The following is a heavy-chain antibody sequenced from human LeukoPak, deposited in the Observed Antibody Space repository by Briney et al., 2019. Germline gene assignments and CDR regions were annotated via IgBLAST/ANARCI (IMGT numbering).Heavy chain of an antibody. CDR3: ARNGPQTFDY. CDR1: GVTFSGYS. Sequence: GGSLRLSCAASGVTFSGYSMNWVRQAPGKGLEWVSAITATSLHIYYADSVKGRFTISRDNAKNSLYLQMNSLRAEDTAVYYCARNGPQTFDYWGQGTLVTVSS. J-gene: IGHJ4*02. V-gene: IGHV3-21*01. CDR2: ITATSLHI. D-gene: IGHD2-8*01.